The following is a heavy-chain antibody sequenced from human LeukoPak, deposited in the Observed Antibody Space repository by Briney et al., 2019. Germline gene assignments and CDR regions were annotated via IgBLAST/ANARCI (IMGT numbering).Heavy chain of an antibody. D-gene: IGHD3-10*01. V-gene: IGHV3-23*01. CDR2: ISGSGGST. CDR1: GFTFSSYA. J-gene: IGHJ4*02. CDR3: AKDVPVTVRGVILYFDY. Sequence: PGGSLRLSCAASGFTFSSYAMSWVRQAPGKGLEWVSAISGSGGSTCYADSVKGRFTISRDNSKNTLYLQMNSLRAEDTAVYYCAKDVPVTVRGVILYFDYWGQGTLVTVSS.